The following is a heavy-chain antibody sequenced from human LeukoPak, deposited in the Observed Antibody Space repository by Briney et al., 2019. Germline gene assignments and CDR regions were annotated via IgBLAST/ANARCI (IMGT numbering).Heavy chain of an antibody. J-gene: IGHJ4*02. Sequence: ASVKVSCKASGYTFTSYDICWVRQAAGQGLEWMGWISAYNGNTNSAQKLQGRVTMTTDTSTSTAYMELRSLRSDDTAVYYCARVDSSGYYQPFDYWGQGTLVTVSS. CDR2: ISAYNGNT. D-gene: IGHD3-22*01. CDR3: ARVDSSGYYQPFDY. CDR1: GYTFTSYD. V-gene: IGHV1-18*01.